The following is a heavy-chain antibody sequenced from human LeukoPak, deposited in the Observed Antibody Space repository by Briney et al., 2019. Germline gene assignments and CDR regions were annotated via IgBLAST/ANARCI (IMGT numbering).Heavy chain of an antibody. CDR1: GGSSDKGSNT. D-gene: IGHD6-6*01. Sequence: PEPWPLPGGVPGGSSDKGSNTGGWIRQPPGGGLGWIGSTYFSGNAYYSPSLKSRVTVSVDTSKNQFSLKLSSVTAADTAVYYCARLYLGYSSSAPDYWGQGTLVTVSS. CDR2: TYFSGNA. J-gene: IGHJ4*02. CDR3: ARLYLGYSSSAPDY. V-gene: IGHV4-39*07.